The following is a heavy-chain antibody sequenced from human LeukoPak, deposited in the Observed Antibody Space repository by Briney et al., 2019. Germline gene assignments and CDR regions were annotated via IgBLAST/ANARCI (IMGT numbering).Heavy chain of an antibody. D-gene: IGHD3-22*01. CDR3: ARSGVGYFYDNTGYYPLDY. CDR1: GYTFTGYF. CDR2: INPNSGGT. V-gene: IGHV1-2*02. J-gene: IGHJ4*02. Sequence: ASVKVSFKASGYTFTGYFMHWVRQAPGQGLEWMGWINPNSGGTSYLQNFQGRVTMTRDTSISTAYMDLSRLRSDDTAVYYCARSGVGYFYDNTGYYPLDYWGQGTLVTVSS.